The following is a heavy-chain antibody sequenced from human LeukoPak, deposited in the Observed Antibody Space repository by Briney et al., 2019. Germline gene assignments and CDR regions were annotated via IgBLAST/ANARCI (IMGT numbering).Heavy chain of an antibody. D-gene: IGHD3-10*01. Sequence: GGSLRLSCAAPGFTVSSNYMSWVRQAPGKGLEWVSVIFSGGSTNYADSVKGRFTISRDNSKNTLYLQMNSLRAEDTAVYYCAKDLVLLWFGESPHAFDIWGQGTMVTVSS. CDR2: IFSGGST. V-gene: IGHV3-53*01. J-gene: IGHJ3*02. CDR1: GFTVSSNY. CDR3: AKDLVLLWFGESPHAFDI.